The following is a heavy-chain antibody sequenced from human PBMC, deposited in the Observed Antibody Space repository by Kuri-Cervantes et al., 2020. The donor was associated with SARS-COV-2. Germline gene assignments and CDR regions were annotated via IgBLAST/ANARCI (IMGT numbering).Heavy chain of an antibody. CDR1: GGSISSGSYY. CDR2: IYTSGST. V-gene: IGHV4-61*02. J-gene: IGHJ5*02. Sequence: LRLSCTVSGGSISSGSYYWSWIRQPAGKGLEWIGRIYTSGSTNYSPSLKSRVTISVDTSKNQFSLKLSSVTAADTAVYYCARGGSGYVPAAVTVSFDPWGQGTLVTVSS. D-gene: IGHD2-2*01. CDR3: ARGGSGYVPAAVTVSFDP.